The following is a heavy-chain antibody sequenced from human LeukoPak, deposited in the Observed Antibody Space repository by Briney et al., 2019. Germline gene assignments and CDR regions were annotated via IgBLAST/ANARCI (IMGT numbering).Heavy chain of an antibody. CDR1: GGSISSYY. CDR3: AREDYYGSGSYSSWFDP. V-gene: IGHV4-59*01. D-gene: IGHD3-10*01. Sequence: PSETLSLTCTVSGGSISSYYWSWIRQPPGKGLEWIGYIYYSGSTNYNPSLKSRVTISVDTSKNQFSLKLSSVTAADTAVYYCAREDYYGSGSYSSWFDPWGQGTLVTVSS. J-gene: IGHJ5*02. CDR2: IYYSGST.